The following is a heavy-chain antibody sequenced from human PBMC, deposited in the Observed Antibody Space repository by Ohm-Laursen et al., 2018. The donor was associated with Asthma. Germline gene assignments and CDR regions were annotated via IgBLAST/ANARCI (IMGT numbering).Heavy chain of an antibody. V-gene: IGHV3-30*04. CDR1: GFTFSIYA. CDR3: ARRDFSGGDTNAAFDI. D-gene: IGHD2-21*02. Sequence: SLRLSCAASGFTFSIYALHWVRQAPGKGLEWVAIISSAETYKNYANSVKGRFTISKDNSKNTLFLQMNSLRPDDTAVYYCARRDFSGGDTNAAFDIWGQGTMAAVSS. CDR2: ISSAETYK. J-gene: IGHJ3*02.